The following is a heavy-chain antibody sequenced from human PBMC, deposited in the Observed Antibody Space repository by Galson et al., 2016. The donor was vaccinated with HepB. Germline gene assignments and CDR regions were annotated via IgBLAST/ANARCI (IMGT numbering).Heavy chain of an antibody. Sequence: QSGAEVKKPGESLKISCKASGYTFSIYWIGWVRQMPGKGLEWMGIIHPGDSDTRYSPSLQGQVTISADNSINTAYLQWSSLKASDTAKYYCARPSNIRGYYYMDVWGKGTTVTVSS. CDR1: GYTFSIYW. V-gene: IGHV5-51*01. J-gene: IGHJ6*03. CDR2: IHPGDSDT. D-gene: IGHD2/OR15-2a*01. CDR3: ARPSNIRGYYYMDV.